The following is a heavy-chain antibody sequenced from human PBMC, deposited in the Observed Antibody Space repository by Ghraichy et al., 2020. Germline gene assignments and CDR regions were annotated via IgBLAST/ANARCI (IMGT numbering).Heavy chain of an antibody. Sequence: SVKVSCKASGGTFSSYAISWVRQAPGQGLEWMGGIIPIFGTANYAQKFQGRVTITTDESTSTAYMELSSLRSEDTAVYYCASGYSSSWYVYGMDVWGQGTTVTVSS. D-gene: IGHD6-13*01. V-gene: IGHV1-69*05. CDR2: IIPIFGTA. CDR1: GGTFSSYA. J-gene: IGHJ6*02. CDR3: ASGYSSSWYVYGMDV.